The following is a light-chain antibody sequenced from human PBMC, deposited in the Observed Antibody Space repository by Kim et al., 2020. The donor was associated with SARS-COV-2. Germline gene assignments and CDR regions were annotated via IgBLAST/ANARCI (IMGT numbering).Light chain of an antibody. CDR3: QSYDSSLSGWV. Sequence: RVTISCTGSSSNIGAGYDVHWYQQVPGTAPKLLIYGNSNRPSGVPDRFSGSKSGTSASLAITGLQAEDEADYYCQSYDSSLSGWVFGGGTKLTVL. CDR2: GNS. V-gene: IGLV1-40*01. J-gene: IGLJ3*02. CDR1: SSNIGAGYD.